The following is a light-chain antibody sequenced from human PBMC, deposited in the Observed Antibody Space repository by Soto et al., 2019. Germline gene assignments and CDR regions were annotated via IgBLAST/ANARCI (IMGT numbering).Light chain of an antibody. CDR1: QSISGTF. V-gene: IGKV3-11*01. J-gene: IGKJ1*01. Sequence: VLTQSPYTLSLPPGARATLSCRAGQSISGTFLNWYQQKPGQAPRLLIYDASNRATGIPARFSGSGSGTDFTLTISSLEPEDFAVYYCQQRSDWPWTFGQGTKVDIK. CDR2: DAS. CDR3: QQRSDWPWT.